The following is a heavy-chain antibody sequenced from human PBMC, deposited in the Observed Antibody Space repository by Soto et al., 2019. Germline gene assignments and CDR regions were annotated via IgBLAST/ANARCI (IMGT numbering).Heavy chain of an antibody. Sequence: EVQLVESGGGLVKPGGSLRLSCAASGVTFSNGWMSWVRQAPGKGLEWVGGIKSKIAGGTTDYSAPVKGRFPISRDDSKDALYLQMNSMKTEDTAVYYCAPDSTQTFCDGGPCYSLPAKIHDSWGQGTLVTVSS. V-gene: IGHV3-15*01. D-gene: IGHD2-21*01. J-gene: IGHJ4*02. CDR1: GVTFSNGW. CDR2: IKSKIAGGTT. CDR3: APDSTQTFCDGGPCYSLPAKIHDS.